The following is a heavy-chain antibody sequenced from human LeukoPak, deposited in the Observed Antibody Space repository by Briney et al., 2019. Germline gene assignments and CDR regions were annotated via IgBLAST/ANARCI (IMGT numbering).Heavy chain of an antibody. CDR2: IYSGGST. Sequence: GGSLRLSCAASGFTVSSNYVSWVRQAPGKGLEWVSVIYSGGSTYYADSVKGRFTISRDNSKNTLYLQMNSLRAEDTAVYYCAKGLSSITRSYYYYYMDVWGKGTTVTVSS. V-gene: IGHV3-53*01. CDR3: AKGLSSITRSYYYYYMDV. J-gene: IGHJ6*03. D-gene: IGHD2-2*01. CDR1: GFTVSSNY.